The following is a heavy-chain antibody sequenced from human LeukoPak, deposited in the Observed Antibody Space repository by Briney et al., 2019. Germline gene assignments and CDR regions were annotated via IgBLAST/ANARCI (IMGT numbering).Heavy chain of an antibody. J-gene: IGHJ5*02. Sequence: ASVKVSCKASGYTFTGYYMHWVRQAPGQGLAWMGWINPNSGGTNYGQKFQGRVTMTRDTSISTAYMELSRLRSDDTAVYYCAVFWSGYYTPPTPWGQGTLVTVSS. CDR1: GYTFTGYY. CDR2: INPNSGGT. V-gene: IGHV1-2*02. CDR3: AVFWSGYYTPPTP. D-gene: IGHD3-3*01.